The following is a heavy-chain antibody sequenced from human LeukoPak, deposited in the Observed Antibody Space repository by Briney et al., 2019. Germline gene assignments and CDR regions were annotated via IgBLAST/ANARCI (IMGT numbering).Heavy chain of an antibody. CDR3: TTDPYKDASDD. Sequence: GGSLRLSCAASGFTFSNAWVSWVRQAPGKGLEWVGRITSKPDGGTPDYAAPVKGRFTISRDDARNTLYLQMNSLTTDDTAVYYCTTDPYKDASDDWGQGTLVTVSS. V-gene: IGHV3-15*01. CDR2: ITSKPDGGTP. CDR1: GFTFSNAW. J-gene: IGHJ4*02. D-gene: IGHD3-10*01.